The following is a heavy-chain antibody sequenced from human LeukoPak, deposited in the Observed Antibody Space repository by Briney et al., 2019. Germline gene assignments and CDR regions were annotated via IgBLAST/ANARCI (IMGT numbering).Heavy chain of an antibody. V-gene: IGHV3-33*01. Sequence: GGSLRLSCAASGFTFSSYGMHWVRQAPGKGLEWVAVIWYDGSNKYYADSVKGRFTISRDNSKNTLYLQMNSLRAEDTAVYYCVVIPNNDAIDIWGQGTMVTVSS. CDR2: IWYDGSNK. J-gene: IGHJ3*02. CDR1: GFTFSSYG. CDR3: VVIPNNDAIDI. D-gene: IGHD3-16*02.